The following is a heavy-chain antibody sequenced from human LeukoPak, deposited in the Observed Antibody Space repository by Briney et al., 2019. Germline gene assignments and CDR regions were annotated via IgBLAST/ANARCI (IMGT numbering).Heavy chain of an antibody. J-gene: IGHJ5*02. D-gene: IGHD1-26*01. CDR2: INSDGSST. Sequence: GGSLRLSCAASGFTFSSYWMHWVRQAPGKGLVWVSRINSDGSSTRYADSVKGRFTISRDNAKNTLYLQMNSLRAEDTAVYYCVRGVGGGSRFDPWGQGTLVTVSS. CDR3: VRGVGGGSRFDP. CDR1: GFTFSSYW. V-gene: IGHV3-74*01.